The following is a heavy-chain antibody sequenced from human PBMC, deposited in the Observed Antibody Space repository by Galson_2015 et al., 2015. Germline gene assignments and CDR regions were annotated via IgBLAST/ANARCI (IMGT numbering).Heavy chain of an antibody. Sequence: SVKVSCKASGYTFTSYYMHWVRQAPGQGLEWMGIINPSGGSTSYAQKFQGRVTMTRDTSTSTVYMELSSLRSEDTAVYYCARGYCTNGVCRPLDYWGQGTLVTVSS. CDR3: ARGYCTNGVCRPLDY. J-gene: IGHJ4*02. V-gene: IGHV1-46*01. CDR1: GYTFTSYY. CDR2: INPSGGST. D-gene: IGHD2-8*01.